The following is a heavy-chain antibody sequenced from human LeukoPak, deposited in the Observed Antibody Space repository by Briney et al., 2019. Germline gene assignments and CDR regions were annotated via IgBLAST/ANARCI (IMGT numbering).Heavy chain of an antibody. V-gene: IGHV1-46*01. Sequence: ASVKVSCKASGYTFTSYYMHWVRQAPGQGLEWMGIINPSGGSTSYAQKFQGRVTMTRDMSTSTAYMELSRLKSDDTAVYYCARGRGKIAVAGTWDYWGQGTLVTVSS. D-gene: IGHD6-19*01. CDR3: ARGRGKIAVAGTWDY. CDR2: INPSGGST. J-gene: IGHJ4*02. CDR1: GYTFTSYY.